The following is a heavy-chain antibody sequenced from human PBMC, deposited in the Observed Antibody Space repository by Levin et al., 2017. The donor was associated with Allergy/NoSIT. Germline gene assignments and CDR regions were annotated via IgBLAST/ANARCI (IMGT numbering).Heavy chain of an antibody. D-gene: IGHD3-22*01. V-gene: IGHV3-48*01. CDR1: GFTFSHYG. CDR2: INSRSSPI. J-gene: IGHJ4*02. CDR3: ARGEGDYDKSFDY. Sequence: GESLKISCAASGFTFSHYGMNWVRQAPGKGLEWVSYINSRSSPIYYADSVKGRFTISRDNAKNSLFLEMNSLRAEDTAVYYCARGEGDYDKSFDYWGQGTLVTVSS.